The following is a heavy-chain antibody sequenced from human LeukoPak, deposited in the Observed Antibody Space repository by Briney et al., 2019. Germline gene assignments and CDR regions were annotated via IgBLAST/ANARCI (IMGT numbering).Heavy chain of an antibody. V-gene: IGHV3-9*01. J-gene: IGHJ4*02. CDR3: AEDYYYDSSGFLDY. D-gene: IGHD3-22*01. Sequence: GRSLRLSCAASGFTFDDYAMHWVRQAPGKGLEWVSGISWNSGSIGYADSVKGRFTISRDNAKNSLYLQMNSLRAEDTALYYCAEDYYYDSSGFLDYWGQGTLVTVSS. CDR2: ISWNSGSI. CDR1: GFTFDDYA.